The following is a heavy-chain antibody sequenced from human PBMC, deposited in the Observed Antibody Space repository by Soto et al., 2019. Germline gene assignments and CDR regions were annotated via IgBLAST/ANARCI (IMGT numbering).Heavy chain of an antibody. Sequence: GGSLRLSCAASGFAFGNYWMHWVRQPPGKGPEWVSRMTSDGRTTQYADSVKGRFTVSRDNAKNTLYLQMNSLRAEDTAVYYCATAAVDYWGQGPLVTVSS. CDR3: ATAAVDY. CDR2: MTSDGRTT. J-gene: IGHJ4*02. V-gene: IGHV3-74*03. D-gene: IGHD6-19*01. CDR1: GFAFGNYW.